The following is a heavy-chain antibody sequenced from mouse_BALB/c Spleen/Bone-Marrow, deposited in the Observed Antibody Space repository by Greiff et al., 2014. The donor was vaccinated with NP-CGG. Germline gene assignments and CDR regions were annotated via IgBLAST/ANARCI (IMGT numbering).Heavy chain of an antibody. Sequence: VQLQESGAELVRPGTAVNVSCKASGYAFTNYLIEWVKQRPGQGLEWIGVINPGSGGANYNEKFKGKATLTADKSSSTAYMQRSSLTSDDSAVYFFARFGRYYFDDWGQGTTLTVSS. J-gene: IGHJ2*01. CDR1: GYAFTNYL. V-gene: IGHV1-54*01. CDR2: INPGSGGA. CDR3: ARFGRYYFDD.